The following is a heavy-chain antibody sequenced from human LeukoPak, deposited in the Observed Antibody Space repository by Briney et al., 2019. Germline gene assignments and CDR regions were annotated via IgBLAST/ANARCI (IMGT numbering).Heavy chain of an antibody. Sequence: ESGPTLLHPTPTLTLTCTFSGFSRSTSRVGVGWIRQPPGKALEWLALIYWHDDKRYSPSLKSRLTITKDTSKNQVVLTMTNMDPVDTATYYCAHFVVVPAASTALEYYYYYMDVWGKGTTVTVSS. CDR1: GFSRSTSRVG. D-gene: IGHD2-2*01. J-gene: IGHJ6*03. V-gene: IGHV2-5*01. CDR3: AHFVVVPAASTALEYYYYYMDV. CDR2: IYWHDDK.